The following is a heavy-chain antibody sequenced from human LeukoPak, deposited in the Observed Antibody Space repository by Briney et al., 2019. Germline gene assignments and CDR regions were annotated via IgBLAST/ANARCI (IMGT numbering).Heavy chain of an antibody. D-gene: IGHD3-22*01. Sequence: PGGSLRLSCAASGFTVSSNYMSWVRQAPGKGLEWVSVIYSGGSTYYADSVKGRFTISRDNAKNSLYLQMNSLRAEDTALYYRAREGYDSSGYYFDYWGQGTLVTVSS. J-gene: IGHJ4*02. CDR1: GFTVSSNY. V-gene: IGHV3-66*01. CDR2: IYSGGST. CDR3: AREGYDSSGYYFDY.